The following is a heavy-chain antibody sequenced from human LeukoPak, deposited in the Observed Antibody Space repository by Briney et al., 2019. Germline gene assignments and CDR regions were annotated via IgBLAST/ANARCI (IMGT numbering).Heavy chain of an antibody. CDR3: ARDDPDCSGGSCYSVGYYYYYMDV. D-gene: IGHD2-15*01. CDR2: IYTSGST. J-gene: IGHJ6*03. Sequence: PSETLSLTCTVSGGSISSYYWSWIRQPAGKALEWIGRIYTSGSTNYNPSLKSRVTMSVDTSKNQFSLKLSSVTAADTAVYYCARDDPDCSGGSCYSVGYYYYYMDVWGKGTTVTVSS. CDR1: GGSISSYY. V-gene: IGHV4-4*07.